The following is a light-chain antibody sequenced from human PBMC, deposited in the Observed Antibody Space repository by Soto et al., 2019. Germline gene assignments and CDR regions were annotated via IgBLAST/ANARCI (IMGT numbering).Light chain of an antibody. Sequence: EIVLTQSPATLSLSPGEGATLSCRASQSVSSYLAWYQQKPGQAPRLLIYDGSNRATDIPARFSGSGSGTDFTLTISSLEPEDSAIYYCQQRSDWSTFGGGTKVEIK. CDR2: DGS. CDR1: QSVSSY. J-gene: IGKJ4*01. CDR3: QQRSDWST. V-gene: IGKV3-11*01.